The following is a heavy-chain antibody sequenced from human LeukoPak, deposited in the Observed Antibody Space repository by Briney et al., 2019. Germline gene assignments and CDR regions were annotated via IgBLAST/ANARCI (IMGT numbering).Heavy chain of an antibody. Sequence: SETLSLICTVSGGSISSSSYYWGWIRQPPGKGLEWFGSIYYSGSTYYNPSLKSRVTISVDTSKNQFSLKLSSVTAADTAVYYCARLFRGSYYCGGGVDYWGQGTLVTVSS. V-gene: IGHV4-39*01. CDR3: ARLFRGSYYCGGGVDY. CDR2: IYYSGST. D-gene: IGHD1-26*01. J-gene: IGHJ4*02. CDR1: GGSISSSSYY.